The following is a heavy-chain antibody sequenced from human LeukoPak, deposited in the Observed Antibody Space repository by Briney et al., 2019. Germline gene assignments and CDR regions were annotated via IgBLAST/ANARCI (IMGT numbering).Heavy chain of an antibody. CDR3: ARGPIITIFGVDIRYYGMDV. CDR2: INHSGST. D-gene: IGHD3-3*01. J-gene: IGHJ6*02. CDR1: GGSFSGYY. V-gene: IGHV4-34*01. Sequence: NPSETLSLTCAVYGGSFSGYYWSWIRQPPGKGLEWIGEINHSGSTNYNPSLKSRVTISVDTSKNQFSLKLSSVTAADTAVYYCARGPIITIFGVDIRYYGMDVWGQGTTVTVSS.